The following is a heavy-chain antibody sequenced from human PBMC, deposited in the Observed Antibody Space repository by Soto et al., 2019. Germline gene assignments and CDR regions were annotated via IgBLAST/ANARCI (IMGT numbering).Heavy chain of an antibody. CDR3: ARSRDSSGYFLYYFDY. V-gene: IGHV4-30-4*01. CDR2: IYYSGST. CDR1: GGSISSGDYY. J-gene: IGHJ4*02. Sequence: SETLSLTCTVSGGSISSGDYYWSWIRQPPGKGLEWIGYIYYSGSTYYNPSLKSRVTISVDTSKNQFSLKLSSVTAADTAVYYCARSRDSSGYFLYYFDYWGQGTLVTVSS. D-gene: IGHD3-22*01.